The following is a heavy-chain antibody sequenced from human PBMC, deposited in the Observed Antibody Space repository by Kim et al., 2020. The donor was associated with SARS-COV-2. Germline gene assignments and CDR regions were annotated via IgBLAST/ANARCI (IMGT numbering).Heavy chain of an antibody. CDR3: ANLGGAVAFPIVDY. CDR2: ISGSGGST. D-gene: IGHD6-19*01. J-gene: IGHJ4*02. V-gene: IGHV3-23*01. Sequence: GGSLRLSCAASGFTFSSYAMSWVRQAPGKGLEWVSAISGSGGSTYYADSVKGRFTISRDNSKNTLYLQMNSLRAEDTAVYYCANLGGAVAFPIVDYWGQGTLVTVSS. CDR1: GFTFSSYA.